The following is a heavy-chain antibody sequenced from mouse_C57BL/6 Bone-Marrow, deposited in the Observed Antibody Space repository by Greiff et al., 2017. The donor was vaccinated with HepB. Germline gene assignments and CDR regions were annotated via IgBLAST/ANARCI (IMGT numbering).Heavy chain of an antibody. J-gene: IGHJ2*01. CDR3: ARDRNYYGNYDY. D-gene: IGHD2-1*01. V-gene: IGHV5-4*01. CDR1: GFTFSSYA. CDR2: ISDGGSYT. Sequence: EVKVVESGGGLVKPGGSLKLSCAASGFTFSSYAMSWVRQTPEKRLEWVATISDGGSYTYYPDNVKGRFTISRDNAKNNLYLQMSHLKSEDTAMYYCARDRNYYGNYDYWGQGTTLTVSS.